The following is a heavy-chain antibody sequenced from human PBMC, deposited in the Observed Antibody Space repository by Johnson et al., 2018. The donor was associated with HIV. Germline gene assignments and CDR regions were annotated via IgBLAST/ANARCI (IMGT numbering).Heavy chain of an antibody. J-gene: IGHJ3*02. Sequence: VQLVESGGGLIQPGGSLRLSCAASGFTVSSNYMSWVRQAPGKGLEWVSVIYSGGSTYYADSVMGRFTISRDNSKNKLYHQMNSLRAEDTAVDYCATNYSNYVDMYAFDIWGQGTMVTVSS. CDR1: GFTVSSNY. CDR2: IYSGGST. D-gene: IGHD4-11*01. CDR3: ATNYSNYVDMYAFDI. V-gene: IGHV3-66*03.